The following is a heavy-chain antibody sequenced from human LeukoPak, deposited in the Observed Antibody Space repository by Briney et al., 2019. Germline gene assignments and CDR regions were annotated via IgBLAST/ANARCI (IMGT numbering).Heavy chain of an antibody. D-gene: IGHD3-10*02. V-gene: IGHV3-7*01. CDR3: ARVPVTMFWKYYFDY. CDR2: IKQGGSDK. CDR1: GFTFDSYW. J-gene: IGHJ4*02. Sequence: GGSLRLSWAASGFTFDSYWMSWVRQAPGKGLEWVANIKQGGSDKNYVDSVRGRFTISRDNANNSLYLQMNSLSAEDTALYYCARVPVTMFWKYYFDYWGQGILVTVSS.